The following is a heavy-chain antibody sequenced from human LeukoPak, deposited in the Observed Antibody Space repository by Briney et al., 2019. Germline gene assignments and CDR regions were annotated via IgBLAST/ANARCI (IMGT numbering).Heavy chain of an antibody. Sequence: AGGSLRLSCAASGFNFSSYAMSWVRQAPGKGLDWVSAISGSGGSTYYADSVKGRFTISRNNSKNTLYLQMNSLRAEDTAVYYCAKALAAAGRYYYMDVWGKGTTVTVSS. V-gene: IGHV3-23*01. CDR1: GFNFSSYA. CDR3: AKALAAAGRYYYMDV. J-gene: IGHJ6*03. D-gene: IGHD6-13*01. CDR2: ISGSGGST.